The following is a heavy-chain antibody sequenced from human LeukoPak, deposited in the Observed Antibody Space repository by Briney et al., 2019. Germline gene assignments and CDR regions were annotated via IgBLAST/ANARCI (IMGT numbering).Heavy chain of an antibody. CDR1: GFTFSSYA. Sequence: GGSLRLSCAASGFTFSSYAMSWVRQAPGKGLEWVSAISGSGGSTYYADSVKGRFTISRDNSKNTLYLQINSLRAEDTAVYYCAKDYYDSTSYYYYGMDVWGQGTTVTVSS. CDR3: AKDYYDSTSYYYYGMDV. CDR2: ISGSGGST. D-gene: IGHD3-22*01. V-gene: IGHV3-23*01. J-gene: IGHJ6*02.